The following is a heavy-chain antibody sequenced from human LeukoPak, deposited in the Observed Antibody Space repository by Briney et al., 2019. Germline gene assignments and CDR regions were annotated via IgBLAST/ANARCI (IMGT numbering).Heavy chain of an antibody. CDR3: AKDTGLWGMTTLTTVDY. Sequence: PGGSLRLSCAASGFTFSSYSMNWVRQAPGKGLEWVSSISSSSSYIYYADSVKGRFTISRDNAKNSLYLQMNSLRAEDTAVYYCAKDTGLWGMTTLTTVDYWGRGTLVTVSS. CDR1: GFTFSSYS. D-gene: IGHD4-11*01. V-gene: IGHV3-21*01. CDR2: ISSSSSYI. J-gene: IGHJ4*02.